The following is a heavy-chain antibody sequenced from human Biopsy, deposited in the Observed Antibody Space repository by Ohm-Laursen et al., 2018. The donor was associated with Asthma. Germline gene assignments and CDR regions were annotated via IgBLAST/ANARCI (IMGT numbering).Heavy chain of an antibody. CDR2: IIPIFGPT. D-gene: IGHD2-2*01. CDR1: GYTFTGYY. Sequence: SVKVSCNVSGYTFTGYYMHWVRQAPGQGLEWMGRIIPIFGPTNYAQKFQGRVTISADDSTSTAYMELSSLSSEDTALYYCARGPEYVRSSGALDYWGQGTLVTVSS. J-gene: IGHJ4*02. CDR3: ARGPEYVRSSGALDY. V-gene: IGHV1-69*13.